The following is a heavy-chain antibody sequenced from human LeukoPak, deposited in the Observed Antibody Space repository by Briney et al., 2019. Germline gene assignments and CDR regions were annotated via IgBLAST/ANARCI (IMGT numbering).Heavy chain of an antibody. J-gene: IGHJ6*02. V-gene: IGHV3-33*01. CDR2: IWYDGSNK. Sequence: PGGSLRLSCAASGFTFSSYGMHWVRQAPGKGLEWVAVIWYDGSNKYYADSVKGRFTISRDNSKNTLCLQMNSLRAEDTAVYYCAREEPPAIYYYYGMDVWGQGTTVTVSS. D-gene: IGHD5-18*01. CDR3: AREEPPAIYYYYGMDV. CDR1: GFTFSSYG.